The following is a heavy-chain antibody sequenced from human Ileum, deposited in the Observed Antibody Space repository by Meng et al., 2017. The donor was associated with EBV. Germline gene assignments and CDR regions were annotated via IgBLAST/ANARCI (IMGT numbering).Heavy chain of an antibody. CDR1: GVSISGNY. Sequence: QVQLQASGPGLVKPSGTLSRTCDVSGVSISGNYWSWIRQSPVKGLEWIGFFYEGTTNYNPSLKSRVTIAAGPANNQISLRLSSVTSADTAVYYCAKGGQWDPLDSWGRGILVTVSS. CDR2: FYEGTT. CDR3: AKGGQWDPLDS. J-gene: IGHJ4*02. D-gene: IGHD1-26*01. V-gene: IGHV4-59*01.